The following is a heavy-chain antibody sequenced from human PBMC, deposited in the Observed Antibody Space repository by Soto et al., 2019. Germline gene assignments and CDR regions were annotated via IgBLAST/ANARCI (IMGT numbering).Heavy chain of an antibody. V-gene: IGHV3-21*01. J-gene: IGHJ4*02. CDR1: GFTFSSYS. D-gene: IGHD3-3*01. CDR2: IGSSSSYI. Sequence: EVQLVESGGGLVKPGGSLRLSCAASGFTFSSYSMNWVRQAPGKGLEWVSSIGSSSSYIYYADSVKGRFTISRDNAKNSLYLQMNSLRAEDTAVYYCARGDFWSGYPVGAFDYWGQGTLVTVSS. CDR3: ARGDFWSGYPVGAFDY.